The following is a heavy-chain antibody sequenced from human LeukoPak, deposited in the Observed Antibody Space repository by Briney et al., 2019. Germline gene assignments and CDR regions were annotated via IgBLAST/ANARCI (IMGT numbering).Heavy chain of an antibody. D-gene: IGHD6-19*01. CDR3: ARDHSSGWYGFDY. Sequence: GGSLRLSCAASRFTFSSYSMNWVRQAPGKGLEWVSYISSSGSTIYYADSVKGRFTISRDNAKNSLYLQMNSLRAEDTAVYYCARDHSSGWYGFDYWGQGTLVTVSS. CDR2: ISSSGSTI. J-gene: IGHJ4*02. V-gene: IGHV3-48*04. CDR1: RFTFSSYS.